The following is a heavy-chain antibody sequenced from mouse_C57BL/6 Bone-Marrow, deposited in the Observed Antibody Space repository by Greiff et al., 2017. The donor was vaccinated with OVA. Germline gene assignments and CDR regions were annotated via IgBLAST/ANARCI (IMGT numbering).Heavy chain of an antibody. CDR3: ARGGDYDYFDY. CDR2: IDPSDSYT. Sequence: QVQLQQPGAELVMPGASVKLSCKASGYTFTSYWMHWVKQRPGQGLEWIGVIDPSDSYTNYNQKFKGKSTLTVDKSSSTAYMQLSSLTSEDSAVYYCARGGDYDYFDYGGQGTTLTVSS. D-gene: IGHD2-4*01. J-gene: IGHJ2*01. V-gene: IGHV1-69*01. CDR1: GYTFTSYW.